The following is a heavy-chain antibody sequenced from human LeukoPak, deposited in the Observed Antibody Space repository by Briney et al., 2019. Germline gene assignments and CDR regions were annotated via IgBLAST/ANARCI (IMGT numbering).Heavy chain of an antibody. CDR2: ISAYNGNT. CDR1: GYTYTSYG. Sequence: ASVKVSCKASGYTYTSYGISWVRQAPGQGLEWMGWISAYNGNTNYAQKLQGRVTMTTDTSTSTAYMELRSLRSDDTAVYYCARGASVGQWLLQIYFDYWGQGTLVTVSS. J-gene: IGHJ4*02. V-gene: IGHV1-18*01. CDR3: ARGASVGQWLLQIYFDY. D-gene: IGHD6-19*01.